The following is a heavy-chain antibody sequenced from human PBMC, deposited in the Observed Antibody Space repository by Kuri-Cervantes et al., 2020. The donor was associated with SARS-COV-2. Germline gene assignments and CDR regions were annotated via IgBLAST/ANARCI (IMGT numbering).Heavy chain of an antibody. J-gene: IGHJ6*02. CDR2: VYYNGRT. CDR3: ARDRIQLWYYGMDV. D-gene: IGHD5-18*01. V-gene: IGHV4-59*01. Sequence: SETLSLTCSVSGGSIRSYFWSWIRQSPGKGLEWIGYVYYNGRTTYNPSLKSRVTISVDRSKNQFSLKLSSVTAADTAVYYCARDRIQLWYYGMDVWGQGTTVTVSS. CDR1: GGSIRSYF.